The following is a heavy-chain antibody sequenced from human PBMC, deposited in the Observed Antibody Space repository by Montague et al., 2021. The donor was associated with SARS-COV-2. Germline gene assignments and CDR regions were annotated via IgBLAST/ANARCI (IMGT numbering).Heavy chain of an antibody. J-gene: IGHJ3*01. V-gene: IGHV4-34*01. CDR2: INHTGSA. Sequence: SETLSLTCAVYSGSFSDFYWTWIRQSPGKGLEWIGEINHTGSATYNPSLKGRVTLSRDTSTIQFSLKLQSVTPADTAVSYCARGQVTISGVIIFSPAAGPLDGWGQGTSVTVSS. CDR3: ARGQVTISGVIIFSPAAGPLDG. D-gene: IGHD3-3*01. CDR1: SGSFSDFY.